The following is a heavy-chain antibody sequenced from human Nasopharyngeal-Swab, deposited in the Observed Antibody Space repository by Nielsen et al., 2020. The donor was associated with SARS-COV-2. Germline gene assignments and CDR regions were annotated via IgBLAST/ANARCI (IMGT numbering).Heavy chain of an antibody. V-gene: IGHV1-3*01. CDR2: IIAGTGNT. D-gene: IGHD2-2*01. CDR3: ASGRVVPAAMTNY. CDR1: GYTFNNYS. Sequence: ASVKVSCKASGYTFNNYSMHWVRQAPGQRLEWMGWIIAGTGNTKYSQKFQGRVTITRDTSASTAYMDLSSLRSEDTAVHYCASGRVVPAAMTNYWGQGTLVTVSS. J-gene: IGHJ4*02.